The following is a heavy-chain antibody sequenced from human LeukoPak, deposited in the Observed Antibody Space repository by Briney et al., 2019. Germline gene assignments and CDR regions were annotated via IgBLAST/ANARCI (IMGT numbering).Heavy chain of an antibody. Sequence: PSETLSLTCAVSGVSFDDYYWAWVRQTPGKGLEWIGEINHSGYTNDSPSLKSRVTPSIDTSRKQFSLNLRSVTVADAGIYYCTRMATGHDNCGQGTLVTVSS. CDR2: INHSGYT. J-gene: IGHJ4*02. D-gene: IGHD5-12*01. CDR3: TRMATGHDN. CDR1: GVSFDDYY. V-gene: IGHV4-34*01.